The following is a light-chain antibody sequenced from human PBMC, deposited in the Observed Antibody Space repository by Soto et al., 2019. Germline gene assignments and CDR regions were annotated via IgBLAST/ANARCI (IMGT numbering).Light chain of an antibody. CDR3: SSYASSNTLL. CDR2: DVS. J-gene: IGLJ2*01. CDR1: TSDVGDYNF. V-gene: IGLV2-14*01. Sequence: QAVVTQPAYVSGSPGQLITISCTGTTSDVGDYNFVSWYQQHPGKAPKLMIYDVSSRPSGVSHRFSGSKSGNTASLTISGIQAEDEADYYCSSYASSNTLLFGGGTQLTVL.